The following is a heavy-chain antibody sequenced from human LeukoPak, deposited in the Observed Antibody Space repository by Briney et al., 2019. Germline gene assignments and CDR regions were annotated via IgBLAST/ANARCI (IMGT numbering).Heavy chain of an antibody. Sequence: GASVTVSCTASGFTSTNFAVQWVRQARGQRLEWIGWIIVGSGATKCAQDFQGRVTITRDLSTSTLYMELRSLTSEDTAVYYCAADLSNPRMGASYLDSWGQGTLVTVSS. D-gene: IGHD3-16*01. CDR2: IIVGSGAT. J-gene: IGHJ4*02. V-gene: IGHV1-58*01. CDR3: AADLSNPRMGASYLDS. CDR1: GFTSTNFA.